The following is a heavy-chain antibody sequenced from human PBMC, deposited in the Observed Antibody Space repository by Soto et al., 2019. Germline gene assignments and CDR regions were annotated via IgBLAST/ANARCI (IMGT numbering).Heavy chain of an antibody. Sequence: PSETLSLTCAVSGYSISSSNWWGWIRQPPGKGLEWIGYIYYSGTTYYNPSLKSRVTMSVDTSKNQFSLKLTSVTAVDTAVYYCARDPNIVLVPAALRSYYYYYGMDVWGQGTTVTVSS. CDR2: IYYSGTT. V-gene: IGHV4-28*03. D-gene: IGHD2-2*01. CDR1: GYSISSSNW. J-gene: IGHJ6*02. CDR3: ARDPNIVLVPAALRSYYYYYGMDV.